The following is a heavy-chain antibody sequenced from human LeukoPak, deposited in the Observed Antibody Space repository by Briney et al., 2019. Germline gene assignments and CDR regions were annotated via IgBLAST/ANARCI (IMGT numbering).Heavy chain of an antibody. CDR3: AREGVDFDS. J-gene: IGHJ3*01. CDR1: ESISTNLL. Sequence: GASVKVSCKASESISTNLLIHWVRQAPGQGLEWMGWLVAKNGGTHYAQNFQGRVTMTRDTSIRTAYMELSGLRSDDTAVYYCAREGVDFDSWGQGTMVTVSS. CDR2: LVAKNGGT. V-gene: IGHV1-2*02.